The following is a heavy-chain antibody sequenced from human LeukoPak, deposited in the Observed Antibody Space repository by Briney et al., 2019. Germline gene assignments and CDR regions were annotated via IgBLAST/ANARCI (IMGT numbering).Heavy chain of an antibody. D-gene: IGHD6-13*01. CDR3: AGYSSSWSY. CDR1: GGSISSSSYY. Sequence: SETLSLTCTVSGGSISSSSYYWGWIRQPPGKGLEWIGSIYYSGSTYYNPSLKSRVTISVDTSKNQFSLKLSSVTAADTAVYYCAGYSSSWSYWGQGTLVTVSS. J-gene: IGHJ4*02. V-gene: IGHV4-39*01. CDR2: IYYSGST.